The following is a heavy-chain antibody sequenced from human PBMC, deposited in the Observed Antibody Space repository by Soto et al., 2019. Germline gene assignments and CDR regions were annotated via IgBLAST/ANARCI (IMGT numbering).Heavy chain of an antibody. CDR3: AKRRGAGGHFDY. J-gene: IGHJ4*02. D-gene: IGHD2-15*01. V-gene: IGHV3-23*01. CDR2: VSIGGST. CDR1: GFTFSSYA. Sequence: DVQLLESGGGLVQPEGSLRLSCAASGFTFSSYAMGWVRQGPGKGLEWVAVVSIGGSTHYADSVRGRFTISRDISNNALSLQMNSLTAEDTAVYFCAKRRGAGGHFDYWGQGALVTVSS.